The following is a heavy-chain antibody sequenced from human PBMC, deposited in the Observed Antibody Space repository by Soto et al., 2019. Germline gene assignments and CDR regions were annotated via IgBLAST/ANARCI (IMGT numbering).Heavy chain of an antibody. J-gene: IGHJ6*02. CDR1: GGSFSGYY. D-gene: IGHD2-21*02. CDR3: ARADRTLVTSYSLDV. Sequence: ETLSLTFAVYGGSFSGYYWTWIRQPPGKGLEWIGEINHSGTINFNPSLKSRLTISLDTSKKHFSLKLSSVTDADTAAYYCARADRTLVTSYSLDVWGQGTTVTVSS. V-gene: IGHV4-34*01. CDR2: INHSGTI.